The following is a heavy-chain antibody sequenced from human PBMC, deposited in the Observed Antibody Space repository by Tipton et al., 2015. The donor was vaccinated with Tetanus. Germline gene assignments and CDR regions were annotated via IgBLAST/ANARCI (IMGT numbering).Heavy chain of an antibody. CDR2: ISYSGST. D-gene: IGHD3-3*01. CDR1: GDSLRSGDRN. Sequence: LRLSCTVSGDSLRSGDRNWSWIRQAPGKGLEWLAYISYSGSTNSNYSLKSRITISQDTSKNQFSLKLTSVTAADTAVYYCARANYDFPKKGPFDSWGQGTLVTVSS. CDR3: ARANYDFPKKGPFDS. J-gene: IGHJ4*02. V-gene: IGHV4-61*08.